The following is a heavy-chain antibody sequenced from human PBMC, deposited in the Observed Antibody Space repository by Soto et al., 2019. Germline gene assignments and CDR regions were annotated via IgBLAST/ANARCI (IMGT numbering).Heavy chain of an antibody. V-gene: IGHV1-18*01. CDR1: GYTFTSYG. D-gene: IGHD5-18*01. Sequence: GASVKVSCKASGYTFTSYGISWVRQAPGQGLEWMGWISAYNGNTNYAQKLQGRVTMTTDTSTGTAYMELRSLRSDDTAVYYCAREPADTAMVIYYYYYGMDVWGQGTTVTVSS. CDR3: AREPADTAMVIYYYYYGMDV. CDR2: ISAYNGNT. J-gene: IGHJ6*02.